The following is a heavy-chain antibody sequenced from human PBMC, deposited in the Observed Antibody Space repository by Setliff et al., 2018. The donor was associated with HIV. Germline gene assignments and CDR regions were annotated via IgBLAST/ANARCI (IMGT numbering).Heavy chain of an antibody. V-gene: IGHV4-38-2*02. J-gene: IGHJ6*02. D-gene: IGHD1-1*01. CDR3: ARDKRASFDGLDV. CDR1: GYSISSGYY. Sequence: PSETLSLTCAVSGYSISSGYYWGWIRQPPGKRLEWIGSIYHTGSTDYNPSLKSRVTISVDTSKNQFYLKLTSVTAADTAVYYCARDKRASFDGLDVWGQGTTVTVSS. CDR2: IYHTGST.